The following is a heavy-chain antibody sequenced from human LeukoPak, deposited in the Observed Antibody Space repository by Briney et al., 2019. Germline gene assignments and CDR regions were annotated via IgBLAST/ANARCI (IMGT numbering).Heavy chain of an antibody. J-gene: IGHJ4*02. Sequence: SETLSLTCAVSGGSISSGSYYWSWIRQPAGKGLEWIGRIYTSGSTNYNPSLKSRVTISVDTSKNQFSLKLSSVTAADTAVYYCARDRREGHPFDYWGQGTLVTVSS. V-gene: IGHV4-61*02. CDR2: IYTSGST. D-gene: IGHD5-24*01. CDR3: ARDRREGHPFDY. CDR1: GGSISSGSYY.